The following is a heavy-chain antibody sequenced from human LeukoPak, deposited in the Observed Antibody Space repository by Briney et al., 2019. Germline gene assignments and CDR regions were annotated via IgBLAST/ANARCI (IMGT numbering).Heavy chain of an antibody. D-gene: IGHD3-3*01. CDR2: IWYDGSNK. J-gene: IGHJ6*02. Sequence: PGGSLRLSCAASGFTFSSYGMHWVRQAPGKGLEWVAVIWYDGSNKYYADSVKGRFTISRDNSKNTLYLQMNSLRAEDTAVYYCARGFYYDFWSGYYSPYYGMDVWGQGTTVTVSS. CDR3: ARGFYYDFWSGYYSPYYGMDV. V-gene: IGHV3-33*08. CDR1: GFTFSSYG.